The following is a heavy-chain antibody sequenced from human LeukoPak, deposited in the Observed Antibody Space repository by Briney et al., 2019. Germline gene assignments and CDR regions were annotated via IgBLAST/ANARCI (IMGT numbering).Heavy chain of an antibody. CDR1: GFTFSSYG. V-gene: IGHV3-48*01. CDR3: ARDQYSSGWYLRGDAFDI. J-gene: IGHJ3*02. D-gene: IGHD6-19*01. Sequence: GGSLRLSCAACGFTFSSYGMNWVRQAPGKGLEWVSYISSSSSTIYYADSVKGRFTISRDNAKNSLYLQMNSLRAEDTAVYYCARDQYSSGWYLRGDAFDIWGQGTMVTVSS. CDR2: ISSSSSTI.